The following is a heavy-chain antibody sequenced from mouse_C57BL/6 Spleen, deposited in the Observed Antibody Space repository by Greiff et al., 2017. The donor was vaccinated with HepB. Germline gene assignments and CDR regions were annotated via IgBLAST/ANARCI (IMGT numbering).Heavy chain of an antibody. Sequence: VQLQQSGPELVKPGASVKISCKASGYSFTGYYMNWVKQSPEKSLEWIGEINPSTGGTTYNQKFQAKATLTVDKSSSTAYMQLKSLTSEDSAVYYCARWLLGDYWGQGTTLTVSS. D-gene: IGHD1-2*01. V-gene: IGHV1-42*01. CDR2: INPSTGGT. J-gene: IGHJ2*01. CDR3: ARWLLGDY. CDR1: GYSFTGYY.